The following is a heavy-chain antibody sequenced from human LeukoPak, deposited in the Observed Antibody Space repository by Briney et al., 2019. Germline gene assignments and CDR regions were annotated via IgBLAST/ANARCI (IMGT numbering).Heavy chain of an antibody. CDR1: GFTFSSYA. V-gene: IGHV3-23*01. CDR3: ATQKIVVVMDFDY. J-gene: IGHJ4*02. D-gene: IGHD3-22*01. Sequence: GGSLRLSCAASGFTFSSYAMSWVRQAPGKGLEWVSAISGSGGSTYYADSVKGRFTISRDNAKNSLYLQMNSLRAEDTAVYYCATQKIVVVMDFDYWGQGTLVTVSS. CDR2: ISGSGGST.